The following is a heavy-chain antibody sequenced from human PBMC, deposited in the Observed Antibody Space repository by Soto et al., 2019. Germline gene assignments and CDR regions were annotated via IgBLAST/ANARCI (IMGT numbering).Heavy chain of an antibody. D-gene: IGHD2-15*01. CDR1: GGTFSSYA. V-gene: IGHV1-69*01. J-gene: IGHJ6*02. Sequence: QVQLVQSGAEVKKPGASVKVSCKAPGGTFSSYAISWVRQAPGQGPEWMGGIIPIFGTAKYAQKFQGSVTINADASPSTSYMELSSLRAEDTAVYYCARSQGGSSSLDIYYYYYYGMDVWGQGTTVTVSS. CDR2: IIPIFGTA. CDR3: ARSQGGSSSLDIYYYYYYGMDV.